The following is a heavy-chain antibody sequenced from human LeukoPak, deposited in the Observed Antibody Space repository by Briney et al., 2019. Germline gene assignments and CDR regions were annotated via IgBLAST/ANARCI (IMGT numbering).Heavy chain of an antibody. CDR3: ARDLGSYYEGNDY. J-gene: IGHJ4*02. Sequence: AGGSLRLSCAGSGFTFSSYSMNWVRQAPGKGLEWVSSISSSSSYIYYADSLKGRFTISRDNAKNSLYLQMNSLRAEDTAVYYCARDLGSYYEGNDYWGQGTLVTVSS. D-gene: IGHD1-26*01. CDR1: GFTFSSYS. CDR2: ISSSSSYI. V-gene: IGHV3-21*01.